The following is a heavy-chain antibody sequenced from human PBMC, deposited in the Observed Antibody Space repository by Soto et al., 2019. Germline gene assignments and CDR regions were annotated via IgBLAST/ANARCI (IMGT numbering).Heavy chain of an antibody. CDR2: ISGYNGDT. J-gene: IGHJ6*02. Sequence: ASVKVSCKASGYTFTRSGISGVRQAPGQGLEWMGWISGYNGDTKYAQKFQGRVTMTVDTSTTTAYMELRSLTSDDRAVYYCAKNGQPPYYYYGMDVWGQGTTVTVSS. D-gene: IGHD2-8*01. CDR1: GYTFTRSG. CDR3: AKNGQPPYYYYGMDV. V-gene: IGHV1-18*01.